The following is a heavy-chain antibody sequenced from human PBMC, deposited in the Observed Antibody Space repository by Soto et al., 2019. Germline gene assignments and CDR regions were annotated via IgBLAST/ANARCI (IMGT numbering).Heavy chain of an antibody. CDR1: GFTFGDYA. J-gene: IGHJ4*02. Sequence: GGSLRLSCTASGFTFGDYAMSWVRQAPGKGLEWVGFIRSKAYGGTTECAASVKGRFTISRDDSKSIAYLQMNSLKTEDTAVYYCTREDLGIWLPIDYWGQGTLVTVSS. D-gene: IGHD5-18*01. CDR2: IRSKAYGGTT. CDR3: TREDLGIWLPIDY. V-gene: IGHV3-49*04.